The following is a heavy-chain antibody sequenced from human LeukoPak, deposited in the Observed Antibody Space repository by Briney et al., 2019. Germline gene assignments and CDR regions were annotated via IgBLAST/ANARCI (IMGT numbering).Heavy chain of an antibody. CDR2: IIPILGIG. Sequence: ASVKVCCKASGGTFSSYTISWVRQAPGQGLEWMGRIIPILGIGNYAQKFQGRVTITADKSTSTAYMELSSLRSEDTAVYYCARDRVGADYGMDVWGQGTTVTVSS. CDR1: GGTFSSYT. V-gene: IGHV1-69*04. J-gene: IGHJ6*02. CDR3: ARDRVGADYGMDV. D-gene: IGHD1-26*01.